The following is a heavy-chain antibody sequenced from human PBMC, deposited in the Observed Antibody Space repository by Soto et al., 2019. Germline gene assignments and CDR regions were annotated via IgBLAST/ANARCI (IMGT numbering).Heavy chain of an antibody. D-gene: IGHD3-10*01. CDR2: IKQDGSEK. V-gene: IGHV3-7*01. Sequence: GGSLRLSCAASGFTFSSYCMSWVRQAPGKGLEWVANIKQDGSEKYYVDSVKGRFTISRDNAKNSLYLQMNSLRAEDAAVYYCARDMARFGESRYYYGMDVWGQGTTVTVSS. CDR3: ARDMARFGESRYYYGMDV. CDR1: GFTFSSYC. J-gene: IGHJ6*02.